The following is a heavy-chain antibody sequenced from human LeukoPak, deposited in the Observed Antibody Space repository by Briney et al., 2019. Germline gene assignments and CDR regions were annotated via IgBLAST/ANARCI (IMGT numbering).Heavy chain of an antibody. D-gene: IGHD2-2*01. V-gene: IGHV4-59*08. Sequence: SETLSLTCTVSGGSISSYYWSWIRQPPGKGLEWIGYIYYSGSTNYNPSLKSRVTISVDTSKNRFSLKLSSVTAADTAVYYCASAYCSSTSCYAGDLDYWGQGTLVTVSS. CDR2: IYYSGST. CDR1: GGSISSYY. CDR3: ASAYCSSTSCYAGDLDY. J-gene: IGHJ4*02.